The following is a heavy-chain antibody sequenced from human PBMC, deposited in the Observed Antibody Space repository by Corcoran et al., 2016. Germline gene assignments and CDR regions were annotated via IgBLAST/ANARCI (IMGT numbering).Heavy chain of an antibody. V-gene: IGHV6-1*01. D-gene: IGHD2-8*01. CDR1: GDSVSSNSAA. CDR2: TYYRSKWYN. J-gene: IGHJ4*02. Sequence: QVQLQQSGPGLVKPSQTLSLTCAISGDSVSSNSAAWNWIRQSPSRGLEWLGRTYYRSKWYNDYAVSVKSRITINPDTSKNQFSLQLNSGTPEGTAVYYCARGSSCKPIVLMVSFDYWGQGTLVTVSS. CDR3: ARGSSCKPIVLMVSFDY.